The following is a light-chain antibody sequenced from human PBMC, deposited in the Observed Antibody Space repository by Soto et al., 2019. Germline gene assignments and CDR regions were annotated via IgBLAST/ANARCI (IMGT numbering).Light chain of an antibody. J-gene: IGKJ1*01. Sequence: DIQMTKSPSSLSASVGEPVPIPFRPSQSISSYLNWYQQKPGKAPKLLIYAASSLQSGVPSRFSGSGSGTDFTLTISSLQTEDFATYYCKQSYSTSWTFGKGTKVDIK. CDR3: KQSYSTSWT. CDR1: QSISSY. CDR2: AAS. V-gene: IGKV1-39*01.